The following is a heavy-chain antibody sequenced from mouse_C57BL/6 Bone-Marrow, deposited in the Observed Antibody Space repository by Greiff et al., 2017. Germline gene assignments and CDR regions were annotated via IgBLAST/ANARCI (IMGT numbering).Heavy chain of an antibody. V-gene: IGHV1-7*01. CDR1: GYTFTSYW. Sequence: VQLQQSGAELVRPGASVKLSCKASGYTFTSYWMHWVKQRPGQGLEWIGYINPSSGYTKYNQKFKDKATLTAAKSSSTAYMQLSSLTYEDSAVYYCARYYGSSYPAWFAYWGQGTLVTVSA. J-gene: IGHJ3*01. CDR2: INPSSGYT. CDR3: ARYYGSSYPAWFAY. D-gene: IGHD1-1*01.